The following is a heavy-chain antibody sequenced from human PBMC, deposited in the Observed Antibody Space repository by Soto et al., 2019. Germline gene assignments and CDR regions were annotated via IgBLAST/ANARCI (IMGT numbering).Heavy chain of an antibody. CDR2: IYYSGST. Sequence: PSETLSLTCTVSGGSINSYYWSWIRQPPGKGLEWIGYIYYSGSTNYNPSLQSRVTISVDTSKNQFSLKLSSVTAADTAVYFCVRKYNYGSGTDLHYFHFWGQGPLVTVSS. CDR3: VRKYNYGSGTDLHYFHF. D-gene: IGHD3-10*01. J-gene: IGHJ4*02. V-gene: IGHV4-59*08. CDR1: GGSINSYY.